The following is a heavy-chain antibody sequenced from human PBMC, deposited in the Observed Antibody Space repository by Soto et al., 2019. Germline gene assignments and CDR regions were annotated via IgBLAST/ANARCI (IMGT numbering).Heavy chain of an antibody. CDR1: GGTFSSYA. CDR2: IIPIFGTA. D-gene: IGHD3-3*01. CDR3: ARGDDFWSGLGGYYGMDV. V-gene: IGHV1-69*13. Sequence: GASVKVSCKASGGTFSSYAISWVRQAPGQGLEWMGGIIPIFGTANYAQKFQGRVTITADESTSTAYMELSSLRSEDTAVYYCARGDDFWSGLGGYYGMDVWGQGTTVTVSS. J-gene: IGHJ6*02.